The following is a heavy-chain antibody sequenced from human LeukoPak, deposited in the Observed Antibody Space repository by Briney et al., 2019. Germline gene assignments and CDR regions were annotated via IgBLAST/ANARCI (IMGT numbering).Heavy chain of an antibody. CDR3: ARDYYDSSGYYPDY. CDR1: GGTFSSYA. V-gene: IGHV1-69*04. CDR2: IIPILGIA. D-gene: IGHD3-22*01. Sequence: SVKVSCKAPGGTFSSYAISWVRQAPGQGLEWMGRIIPILGIANYAQKFQGRVTITADKSTSTAYMELSSLRSEDTAVYYCARDYYDSSGYYPDYWGQGTLVTVSS. J-gene: IGHJ4*02.